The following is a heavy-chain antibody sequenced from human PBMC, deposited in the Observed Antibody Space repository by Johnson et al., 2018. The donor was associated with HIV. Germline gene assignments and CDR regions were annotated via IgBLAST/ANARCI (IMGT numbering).Heavy chain of an antibody. CDR3: ARDQEQLVPWDAFDI. CDR2: IYSGGNT. Sequence: QVQLVESGGVVVQPGGSLRLSCAASGFTFDDYTMHWVRQAQGKGLEWVSVIYSGGNTYYADSVKGRFTISRDNSKNTLYLQMNSLRAEDTAVYYCARDQEQLVPWDAFDIWGQGTMVTVSS. V-gene: IGHV3-NL1*01. CDR1: GFTFDDYT. D-gene: IGHD6-6*01. J-gene: IGHJ3*02.